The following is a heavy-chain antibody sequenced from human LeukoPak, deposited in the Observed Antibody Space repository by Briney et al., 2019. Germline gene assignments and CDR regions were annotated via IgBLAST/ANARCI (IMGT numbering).Heavy chain of an antibody. CDR3: ARDTMVRGAFFEY. V-gene: IGHV3-11*01. CDR2: ISSSGGTI. CDR1: GFTFRDYY. J-gene: IGHJ4*02. D-gene: IGHD3-10*01. Sequence: GGSLRLSCAASGFTFRDYYMSWIRQALGKGLEWISYISSSGGTIYYADSVKGRFTISRDNAKKSLFLQMNSLRAEDTAVYYCARDTMVRGAFFEYWGQGTLVTVSS.